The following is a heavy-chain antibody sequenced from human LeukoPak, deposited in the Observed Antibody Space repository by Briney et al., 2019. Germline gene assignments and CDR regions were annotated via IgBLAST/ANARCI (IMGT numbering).Heavy chain of an antibody. V-gene: IGHV4-38-2*02. J-gene: IGHJ3*02. D-gene: IGHD3-3*01. CDR2: IYHSGST. Sequence: SETLSLTCTVSGYSISSGYYWGWIRQPPGKGLEWIGSIYHSGSTYYNPSLKSRVTISVDKSKNQFSLKLSSVTAADTAVYYCARGIVLRFLEWPPQYAFDIWGQGTMVTVSS. CDR1: GYSISSGYY. CDR3: ARGIVLRFLEWPPQYAFDI.